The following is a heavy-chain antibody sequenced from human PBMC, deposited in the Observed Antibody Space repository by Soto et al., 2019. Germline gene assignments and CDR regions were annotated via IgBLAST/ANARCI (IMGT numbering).Heavy chain of an antibody. CDR1: GYTFTSYY. Sequence: ASVKVSCKASGYTFTSYYMHWVRQAPGQGLEWMGVINPSGGSTSYAQKFQGRVTMTRDTSTSTVYMELSSLRSEDTAVYYCASGGSSGYSLDYWGQGTLVTVSS. J-gene: IGHJ4*02. CDR3: ASGGSSGYSLDY. V-gene: IGHV1-46*01. CDR2: INPSGGST. D-gene: IGHD3-22*01.